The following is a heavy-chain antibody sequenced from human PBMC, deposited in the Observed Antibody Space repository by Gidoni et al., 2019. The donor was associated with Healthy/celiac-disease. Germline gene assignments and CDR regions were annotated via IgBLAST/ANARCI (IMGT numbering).Heavy chain of an antibody. V-gene: IGHV3-33*01. CDR3: ARGLRFLESRLGFDI. CDR1: GFTFSSYG. Sequence: QVQLVESGGGVVQPGRSLRLSCAASGFTFSSYGMHWVRQAPGKGLEWVAVIWYDGSNKYYADSVKGRFTISRDNSKNTLYLQMNSLRAEDTAVYYCARGLRFLESRLGFDIWCQGTMVTVSS. D-gene: IGHD3-3*01. J-gene: IGHJ3*02. CDR2: IWYDGSNK.